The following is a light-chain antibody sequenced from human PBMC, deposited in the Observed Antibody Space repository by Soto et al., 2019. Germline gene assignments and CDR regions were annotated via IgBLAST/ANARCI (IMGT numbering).Light chain of an antibody. CDR3: QQSYSTPRT. CDR1: QSISSY. V-gene: IGKV1-39*01. Sequence: DNQMTQSPSSLSASVGDRVTITCRASQSISSYLNWYQQKPGKAPKLLIYAASSLQSGVPSRFSGSGSGTDFTLTISSLQPEDFATYYCQQSYSTPRTFGQGTQVDIK. J-gene: IGKJ1*01. CDR2: AAS.